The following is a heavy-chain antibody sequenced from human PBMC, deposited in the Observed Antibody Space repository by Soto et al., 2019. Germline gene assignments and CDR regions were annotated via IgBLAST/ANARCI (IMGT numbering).Heavy chain of an antibody. Sequence: EVPLLESGGGLVQPGGSLSLPCAASGFTFSSYAMSCVRQAPGEGLEWVSAISGSGGSTYYADSVKGRFTISRDKSKNTLYLQMNSLRAEDMAVYYCARGGATVTYYWYFYLWGRGTLVTVSS. CDR2: ISGSGGST. CDR1: GFTFSSYA. D-gene: IGHD4-17*01. CDR3: ARGGATVTYYWYFYL. J-gene: IGHJ2*01. V-gene: IGHV3-23*01.